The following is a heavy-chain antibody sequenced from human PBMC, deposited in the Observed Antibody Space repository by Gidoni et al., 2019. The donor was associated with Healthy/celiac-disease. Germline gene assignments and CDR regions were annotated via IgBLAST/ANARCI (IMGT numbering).Heavy chain of an antibody. V-gene: IGHV3-33*01. CDR2: IWYDGSNK. CDR3: ARDGGSYDY. J-gene: IGHJ4*02. CDR1: GFTFSSYG. Sequence: QMQLVESGGGVVQPGRSLRLSCAAAGFTFSSYGMHWVRQAPGKGLEWVAVIWYDGSNKYYGDSVKCRFTISRDNSKNTLYLQMNSLRAEDTAVYYCARDGGSYDYWGQGTLVTVSS. D-gene: IGHD1-26*01.